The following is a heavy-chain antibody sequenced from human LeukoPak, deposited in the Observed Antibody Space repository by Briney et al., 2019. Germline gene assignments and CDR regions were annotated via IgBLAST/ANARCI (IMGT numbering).Heavy chain of an antibody. J-gene: IGHJ4*02. CDR3: ARAYRGYSHLFDY. V-gene: IGHV3-23*01. Sequence: GGSQRLSCAVSGFTFSSYAMSWVRQAPGKGLEWVSAISGSGGSTYYADSVKGRFTISRDNSKNTLYLQMNSLRAEDTAVYYCARAYRGYSHLFDYWGQGTLVTVSS. CDR2: ISGSGGST. CDR1: GFTFSSYA. D-gene: IGHD5-18*01.